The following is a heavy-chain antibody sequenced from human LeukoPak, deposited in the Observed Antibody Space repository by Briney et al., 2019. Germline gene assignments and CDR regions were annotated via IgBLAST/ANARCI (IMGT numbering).Heavy chain of an antibody. CDR1: GFTFSSYG. J-gene: IGHJ4*02. CDR3: AKGHGYFDY. V-gene: IGHV3-30*18. Sequence: PPGGSLRLSCAASGFTFSSYGMHWVRQAPGKGLEWVAVISYDGSNKYYADSVKGRFTISRDNSKNTLYLQMNSLRAEDTAVYYCAKGHGYFDYWGQGTLVTVSS. CDR2: ISYDGSNK.